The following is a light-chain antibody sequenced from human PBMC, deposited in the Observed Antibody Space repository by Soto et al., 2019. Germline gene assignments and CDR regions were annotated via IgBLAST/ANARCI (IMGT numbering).Light chain of an antibody. CDR2: WAS. CDR3: QQYYSTPTWT. J-gene: IGKJ1*01. V-gene: IGKV4-1*01. Sequence: DIVMTQSPDSLAVSLGERATINCKSSQSVLYSSNNKNYLAGYQQKPGQPPKLLIYWASTRESVVPDRCSGSGSGTDFTLTISSLQAEDVAVYYCQQYYSTPTWTFGQGTKVEIK. CDR1: QSVLYSSNNKNY.